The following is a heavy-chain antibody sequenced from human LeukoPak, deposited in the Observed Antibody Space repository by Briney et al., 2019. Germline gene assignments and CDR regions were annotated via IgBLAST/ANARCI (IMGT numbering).Heavy chain of an antibody. J-gene: IGHJ4*02. CDR2: ISGSGGST. V-gene: IGHV3-23*01. D-gene: IGHD3-10*01. Sequence: GGTLRLSCAASGFTFSSYGMSWVRQAPGKGLEWVSAISGSGGSTYYADSVKGRFTISRDNAKNSLYLQMNSLRAEDTAVYYCARDSLWFGELSPIYWGQGTLVTVSS. CDR1: GFTFSSYG. CDR3: ARDSLWFGELSPIY.